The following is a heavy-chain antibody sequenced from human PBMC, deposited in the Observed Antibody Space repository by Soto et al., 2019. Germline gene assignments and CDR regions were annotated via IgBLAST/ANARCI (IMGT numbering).Heavy chain of an antibody. CDR3: AREDFWSFA. V-gene: IGHV3-74*01. D-gene: IGHD3-3*01. CDR2: INKDATT. CDR1: GFSLSRAW. J-gene: IGHJ5*02. Sequence: EVQLAESGGGFVEPGGTLRLSCVVSGFSLSRAWMDWVRQVPGKGLVWVSRINKDATTTYADSVKGRFTISRDTAKNTLYLQMNSPRAEDTALYYWAREDFWSFAWGQGTLVTFSS.